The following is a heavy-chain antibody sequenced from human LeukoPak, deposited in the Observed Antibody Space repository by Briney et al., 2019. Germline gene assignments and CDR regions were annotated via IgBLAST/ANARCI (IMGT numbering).Heavy chain of an antibody. CDR2: ISGSGGST. D-gene: IGHD2-21*02. Sequence: GGTLRLSCAASGFTFSGYSMSWVRQAPGKGLEWVSAISGSGGSTYYADSVKGRFTISRDNSKNTLYLQMNSLRAEDTAVYYCARGVVVVTAFFYFDYWGQGTLVTVSS. J-gene: IGHJ4*02. V-gene: IGHV3-23*01. CDR3: ARGVVVVTAFFYFDY. CDR1: GFTFSGYS.